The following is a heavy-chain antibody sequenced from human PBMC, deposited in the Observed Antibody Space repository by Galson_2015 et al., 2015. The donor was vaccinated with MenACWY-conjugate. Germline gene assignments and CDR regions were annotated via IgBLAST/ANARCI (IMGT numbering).Heavy chain of an antibody. D-gene: IGHD2-15*01. CDR2: FGPEDGKR. J-gene: IGHJ6*02. Sequence: SVKVSCKASGYSLSDLAMHWVRQAPGGGLEWMGGFGPEDGKRIYAENFQGRVTLTMDSSTATAYIEFSSMRSEDTDVYLCAIVRVGYCHGRTCFGLDVWGQGTSVTVSS. CDR1: GYSLSDLA. V-gene: IGHV1-24*01. CDR3: AIVRVGYCHGRTCFGLDV.